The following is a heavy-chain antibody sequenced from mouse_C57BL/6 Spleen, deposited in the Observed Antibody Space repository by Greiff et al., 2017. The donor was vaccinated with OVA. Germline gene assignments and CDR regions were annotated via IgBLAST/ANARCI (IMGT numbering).Heavy chain of an antibody. Sequence: ESGPGLVKPSQSLSLTCSVTGYSITSGYYWNWIRQFPGNQLEWMGYISYDGSKNYNPSLKNRISITRDTSKNQFFLKLNSVTTEDTATYYCARGGNYYAMDYWGQGTSVTVSS. D-gene: IGHD2-1*01. CDR1: GYSITSGYY. CDR3: ARGGNYYAMDY. V-gene: IGHV3-6*01. CDR2: ISYDGSK. J-gene: IGHJ4*01.